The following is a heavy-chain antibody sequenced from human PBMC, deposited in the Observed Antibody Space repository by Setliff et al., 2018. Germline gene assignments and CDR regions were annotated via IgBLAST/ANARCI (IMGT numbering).Heavy chain of an antibody. Sequence: LSLTCTVSDGSLSTYYWSWIRQPPGKGLEFIGYVYYSGTANYSPSLRSRLTISVDTSKNQFSLKLRSVTAADTAVYYCARGGTLRYFDFWGQGAPVTVSS. CDR1: DGSLSTYY. V-gene: IGHV4-59*01. J-gene: IGHJ4*02. D-gene: IGHD5-12*01. CDR3: ARGGTLRYFDF. CDR2: VYYSGTA.